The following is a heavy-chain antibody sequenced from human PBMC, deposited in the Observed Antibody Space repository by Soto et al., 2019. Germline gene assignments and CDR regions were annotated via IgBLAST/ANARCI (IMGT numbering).Heavy chain of an antibody. J-gene: IGHJ4*02. V-gene: IGHV1-3*01. CDR3: ARDPGYSYVYN. D-gene: IGHD5-18*01. CDR2: INAGNGNT. CDR1: GYTFTSYA. Sequence: QVQLVQSGAEVKKPGASVKVSCKASGYTFTSYAMHWVRQAPGQRLEWMGWINAGNGNTKYSQKFQGRVTITRDTSASTAYMELSSLRSEYTAVYYCARDPGYSYVYNWGQGTLVTVSS.